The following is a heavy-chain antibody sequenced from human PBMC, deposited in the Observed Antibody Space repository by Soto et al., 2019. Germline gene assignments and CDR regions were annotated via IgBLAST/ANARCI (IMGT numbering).Heavy chain of an antibody. J-gene: IGHJ4*02. CDR3: ASIARGAMIVVVIKGPFDY. D-gene: IGHD3-22*01. V-gene: IGHV3-23*01. Sequence: GGSLRLSCAASGFTFSSYAMSWVRQAPGKGLEWVSAISGSGGSTYYADSVKGRFTISRDNSKNTLYLQMNSLRAEDTAVYYCASIARGAMIVVVIKGPFDYWGQGTLVTVSS. CDR2: ISGSGGST. CDR1: GFTFSSYA.